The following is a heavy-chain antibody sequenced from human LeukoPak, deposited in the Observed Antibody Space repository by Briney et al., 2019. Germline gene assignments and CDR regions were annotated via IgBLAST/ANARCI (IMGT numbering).Heavy chain of an antibody. CDR1: GASISGSNYY. D-gene: IGHD5-12*01. J-gene: IGHJ4*02. CDR3: ARYSGYDKTAPDY. Sequence: SETLSLTCAVSGASISGSNYYWGWIRQPPGKGLEWIGSIYYSGSTYYNPSLKSRVTISVDTSKNQFSLKLSSVTAADTAVYYCARYSGYDKTAPDYWGQGTLVTVSS. CDR2: IYYSGST. V-gene: IGHV4-39*07.